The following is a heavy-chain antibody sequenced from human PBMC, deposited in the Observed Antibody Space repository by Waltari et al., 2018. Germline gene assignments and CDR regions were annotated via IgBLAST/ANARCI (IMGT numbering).Heavy chain of an antibody. D-gene: IGHD2-21*02. V-gene: IGHV4-59*01. CDR2: IHYTGSS. Sequence: QVQLQESGPSLLKPSETLSLICTVSGGSISGFYWSWVRQPPGKGLDWIGYIHYTGSSNFNPTRKSRGTMSVDTSKNLFSLKLSSVTAAGTAFYYCARGGGGDWEWFDPWGQGTLVTVSS. J-gene: IGHJ5*02. CDR3: ARGGGGDWEWFDP. CDR1: GGSISGFY.